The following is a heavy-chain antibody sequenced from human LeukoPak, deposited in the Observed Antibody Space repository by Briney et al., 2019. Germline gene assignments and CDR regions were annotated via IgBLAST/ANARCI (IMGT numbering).Heavy chain of an antibody. CDR1: GFTFSSYA. J-gene: IGHJ6*02. CDR3: AKGPYYYGSGSYSPNYYYAMGV. D-gene: IGHD3-10*01. CDR2: ISGSGGTT. V-gene: IGHV3-23*01. Sequence: GGSLRLSCAASGFTFSSYAMSWVRQAPGKGLEWVSAISGSGGTTYYADSVKGRFTISRDNSKNTLYMQMNSLRGADTAVYYCAKGPYYYGSGSYSPNYYYAMGVWGQGTTVTVSS.